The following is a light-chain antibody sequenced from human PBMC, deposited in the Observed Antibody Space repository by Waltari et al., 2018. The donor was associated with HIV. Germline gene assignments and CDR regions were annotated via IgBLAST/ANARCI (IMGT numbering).Light chain of an antibody. CDR2: EVT. CDR3: SSYTTTSTIL. V-gene: IGLV2-14*01. J-gene: IGLJ2*01. Sequence: QSALTQPASVSGPPGQSITLSCTASTSDFGVFNYVSWYQQHPGKAPKLLLFEVTHRPSGISSRFSGSKSGNTATMTISGLQAEDEADYYCSSYTTTSTILFGGGTKVTVL. CDR1: TSDFGVFNY.